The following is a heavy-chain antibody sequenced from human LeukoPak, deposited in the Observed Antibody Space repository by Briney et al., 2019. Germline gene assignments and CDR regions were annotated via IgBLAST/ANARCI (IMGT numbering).Heavy chain of an antibody. CDR1: GFTFSSYS. D-gene: IGHD1-14*01. V-gene: IGHV3-21*01. Sequence: GGSLRLSCAASGFTFSSYSMNWVRQAPGKGLEWVSSISSSSSYIYYADSVKGRLTISRDNAKNSLYLQMNSLRAEDTAVYYCAREPEGLLSWFDPWGQGTLVTVSS. CDR2: ISSSSSYI. J-gene: IGHJ5*02. CDR3: AREPEGLLSWFDP.